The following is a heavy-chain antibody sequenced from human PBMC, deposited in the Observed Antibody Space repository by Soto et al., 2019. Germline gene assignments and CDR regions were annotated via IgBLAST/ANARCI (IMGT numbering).Heavy chain of an antibody. CDR1: GYTFTSYD. D-gene: IGHD6-13*01. V-gene: IGHV1-8*01. CDR3: ARAPRTFIAAAGTDWFDP. CDR2: MNPNSGNT. J-gene: IGHJ5*02. Sequence: ASVKVSCKASGYTFTSYDINWVRQATGQGLEWMGWMNPNSGNTGYAQKFQGRVTMTRNTSISTAYMELSSLRSEDTAVYYCARAPRTFIAAAGTDWFDPWGQGTLVTVSS.